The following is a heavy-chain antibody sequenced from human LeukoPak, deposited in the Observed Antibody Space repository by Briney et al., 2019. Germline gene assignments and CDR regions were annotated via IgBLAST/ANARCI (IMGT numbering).Heavy chain of an antibody. CDR2: MYYSGST. Sequence: SETLSLTCTVSGGSISSYYWSWIRQPPGKGLEWIGYMYYSGSTNYNPSLKSRVTISVDTSKNQFSLRLSSVTAADTAVYYCASLNWSGYFEYWGQGTLVTVSS. V-gene: IGHV4-59*08. J-gene: IGHJ4*02. CDR1: GGSISSYY. CDR3: ASLNWSGYFEY.